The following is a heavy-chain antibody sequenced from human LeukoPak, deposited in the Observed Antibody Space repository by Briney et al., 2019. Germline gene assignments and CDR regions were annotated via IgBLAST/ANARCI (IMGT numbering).Heavy chain of an antibody. J-gene: IGHJ6*02. V-gene: IGHV1-69*13. D-gene: IGHD3-3*01. CDR3: ASRTTIFGVVISDYYGMDV. CDR2: IIPIFGTA. CDR1: GGTFSSYA. Sequence: SVKVSCKASGGTFSSYAISWVRQAPGQGLEWMGGIIPIFGTANYAQKFQGRVTITADESTSTAYTELSSLRSEDTAVYYCASRTTIFGVVISDYYGMDVWGQGTTVTVSS.